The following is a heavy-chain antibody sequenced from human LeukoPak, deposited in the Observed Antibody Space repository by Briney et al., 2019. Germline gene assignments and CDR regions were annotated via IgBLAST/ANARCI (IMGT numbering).Heavy chain of an antibody. CDR3: ARDVSGGSGVYYFDY. Sequence: SETLSLTCTVSGGSISSGSYYWSWIRQPAGKGLEWIGRIYTSGSTNYNPSLKSRVTISVDTSKNQFSLKLSSVTAADTAVYYCARDVSGGSGVYYFDYWGQGTLVTVSS. J-gene: IGHJ4*02. D-gene: IGHD3-10*01. CDR2: IYTSGST. CDR1: GGSISSGSYY. V-gene: IGHV4-61*02.